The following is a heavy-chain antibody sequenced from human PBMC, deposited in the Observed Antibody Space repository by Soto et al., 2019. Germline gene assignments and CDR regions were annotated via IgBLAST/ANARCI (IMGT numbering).Heavy chain of an antibody. CDR3: AKDIAYECSGYDALDL. V-gene: IGHV3-9*01. D-gene: IGHD6-19*01. J-gene: IGHJ3*01. CDR1: GFTFDDHA. CDR2: ISWNSGAI. Sequence: EEQLVESGGGLVQPGRSLKLSCAASGFTFDDHAMHWVRQAPGKGLEWVSAISWNSGAIVYADSVRGRFTISRDNAKNSLYLQMDSLRVEDTALYYCAKDIAYECSGYDALDLWGQGTVVTVSS.